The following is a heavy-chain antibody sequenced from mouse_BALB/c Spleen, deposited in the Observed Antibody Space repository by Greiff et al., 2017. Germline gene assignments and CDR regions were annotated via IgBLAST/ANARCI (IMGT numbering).Heavy chain of an antibody. CDR2: ISSGGSYT. V-gene: IGHV5-6-4*01. CDR3: TRGDYGNYDVSYFDY. D-gene: IGHD2-1*01. J-gene: IGHJ2*01. Sequence: EVMLVESGGGLVKPGGSLKLSCAASGFTFSSYTMSWVRQTPEKRLEWVATISSGGSYTYYPDSVKGRFTISRDNAKNTLYLQMSSLKSEDTAMYYCTRGDYGNYDVSYFDYWGQGTTLTVSS. CDR1: GFTFSSYT.